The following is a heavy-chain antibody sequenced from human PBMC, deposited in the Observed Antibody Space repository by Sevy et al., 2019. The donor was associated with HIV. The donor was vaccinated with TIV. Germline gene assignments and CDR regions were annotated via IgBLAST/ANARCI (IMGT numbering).Heavy chain of an antibody. Sequence: ASVKVSCKASGYTVTSFHINWVRQATGQGLEWMGWTNPNSGNTGYAQKFQGRVTRTRNTSISTAYMELSSLRSEDRAVYYCSRTEPGIAAYGMDVWGQGTTVTVSS. CDR3: SRTEPGIAAYGMDV. CDR1: GYTVTSFH. D-gene: IGHD6-13*01. J-gene: IGHJ6*02. CDR2: TNPNSGNT. V-gene: IGHV1-8*01.